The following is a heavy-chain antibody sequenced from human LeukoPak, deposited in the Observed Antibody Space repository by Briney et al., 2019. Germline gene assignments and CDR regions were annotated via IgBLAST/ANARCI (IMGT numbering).Heavy chain of an antibody. D-gene: IGHD3-9*01. CDR1: GFTFSSYG. CDR3: AKDGRYYDILTGYSQNYYYGMDV. CDR2: ISYDGSNK. Sequence: GGSLRLSCAASGFTFSSYGMHWVRQAPGKGLEWVAVISYDGSNKYYADSVKGRFTISRDNSKNTLYLQMNSLRAEDTAVYYCAKDGRYYDILTGYSQNYYYGMDVWGQGTTVNVSS. J-gene: IGHJ6*02. V-gene: IGHV3-30*18.